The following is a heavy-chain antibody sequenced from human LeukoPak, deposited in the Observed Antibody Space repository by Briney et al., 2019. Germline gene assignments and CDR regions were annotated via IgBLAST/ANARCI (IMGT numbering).Heavy chain of an antibody. Sequence: ASVKVSCKASGYTSTGDYIHWVRQAPGQGVEWMGRINPNSGGTNYAQKFQGRVTMTRDTSISTAYMELSRLRSDDTAVYYCARVPGSGWYKDYWGQGTLVTVSS. CDR2: INPNSGGT. J-gene: IGHJ4*02. CDR1: GYTSTGDY. CDR3: ARVPGSGWYKDY. D-gene: IGHD6-19*01. V-gene: IGHV1-2*06.